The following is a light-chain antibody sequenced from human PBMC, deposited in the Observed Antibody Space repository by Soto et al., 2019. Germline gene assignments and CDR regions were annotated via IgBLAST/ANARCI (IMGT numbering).Light chain of an antibody. V-gene: IGKV3-15*01. CDR2: GAS. Sequence: EIWLTQSPGTLSLSRGERATLSCRASESVRSSYLAWYQQKPGQAPRLLIYGASTRATGVPGRFSGTGSGTEFTLTISSLQSEDSAVYYCQQYNHWWTFGQGTKVDTK. J-gene: IGKJ1*01. CDR3: QQYNHWWT. CDR1: ESVRSSY.